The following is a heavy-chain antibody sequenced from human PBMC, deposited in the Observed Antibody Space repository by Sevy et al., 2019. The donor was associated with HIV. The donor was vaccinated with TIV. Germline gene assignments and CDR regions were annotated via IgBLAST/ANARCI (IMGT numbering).Heavy chain of an antibody. J-gene: IGHJ6*03. Sequence: GWSLRLSCAAPGFTFSSYAMHWVRQAPGKGLEYVSAISSNGGSTYYADSVKGRFTISRDNSKNTLYLQMGSLRAEDMAVYYCARDIVGLRLGHYYYYYYMDVWGKGTTVTVSS. D-gene: IGHD1-26*01. CDR1: GFTFSSYA. V-gene: IGHV3-64*02. CDR3: ARDIVGLRLGHYYYYYYMDV. CDR2: ISSNGGST.